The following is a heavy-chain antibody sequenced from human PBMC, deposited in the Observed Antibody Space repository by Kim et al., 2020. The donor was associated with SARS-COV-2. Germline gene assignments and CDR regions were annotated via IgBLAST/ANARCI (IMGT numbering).Heavy chain of an antibody. V-gene: IGHV3-23*01. CDR3: AKDIYGYYDMDV. D-gene: IGHD3-10*01. CDR2: ISVNGDST. Sequence: GGSLRLSCAASGFTFTSYAMNWVRQAPGKGLEWVSAISVNGDSTYYADSVKGRFTISRDNSKNTLYLQMNSLRAEDTAIYYCAKDIYGYYDMDVWGQGTTVTVSS. CDR1: GFTFTSYA. J-gene: IGHJ6*02.